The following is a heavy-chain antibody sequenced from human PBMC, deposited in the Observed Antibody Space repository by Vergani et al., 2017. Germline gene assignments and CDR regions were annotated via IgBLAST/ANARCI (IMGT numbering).Heavy chain of an antibody. J-gene: IGHJ4*02. CDR1: GFTFSSYS. CDR2: ISSSSSYI. V-gene: IGHV3-21*01. CDR3: ARDLFYYDSSGYYSGFFDY. Sequence: EVQLLESGGSLKQPVGSVRLSCAASGFTFSSYSMNWVHQAPGKGLEWVSSISSSSSYIYYADSVKGRFTISRDNAKNSLYLQMNSLRAEDTAVYYCARDLFYYDSSGYYSGFFDYWGQGTLVTVSS. D-gene: IGHD3-22*01.